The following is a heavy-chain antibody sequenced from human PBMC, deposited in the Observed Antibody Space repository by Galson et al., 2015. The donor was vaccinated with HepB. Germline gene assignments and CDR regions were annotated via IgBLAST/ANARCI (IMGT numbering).Heavy chain of an antibody. Sequence: SLRLSCAASGLTFRDYGMHWVRKAPGKGLEWVSIISNDGSKKYYADSVKGRFTISRDDSKNTLYLQMNSLRPEDTGVYYWARDSMRGQVPAAVSNYWGQGTLVTVSS. V-gene: IGHV3-30*03. CDR1: GLTFRDYG. CDR2: ISNDGSKK. CDR3: ARDSMRGQVPAAVSNY. D-gene: IGHD2-2*01. J-gene: IGHJ4*02.